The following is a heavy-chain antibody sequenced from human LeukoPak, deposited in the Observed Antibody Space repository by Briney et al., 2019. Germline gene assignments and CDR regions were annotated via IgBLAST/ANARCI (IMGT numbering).Heavy chain of an antibody. D-gene: IGHD4-11*01. Sequence: SETLSLTCAVSGGSISSTKWWTWVRQSPGKGLEWIGEIYHSGSTNYNPSLKSRVTISVDKSKNQFSLRLSSVTAADTAVYYCASPTGGTFDIWGQGTMLTVSS. CDR3: ASPTGGTFDI. CDR2: IYHSGST. V-gene: IGHV4-4*02. J-gene: IGHJ3*02. CDR1: GGSISSTKW.